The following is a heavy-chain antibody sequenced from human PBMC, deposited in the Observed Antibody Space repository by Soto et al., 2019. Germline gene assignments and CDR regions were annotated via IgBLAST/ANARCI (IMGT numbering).Heavy chain of an antibody. CDR2: IIPMYDSA. V-gene: IGHV1-69*06. J-gene: IGHJ4*02. CDR3: ATWRTYSGSYCFDY. D-gene: IGHD1-26*01. CDR1: GGTFKTYP. Sequence: QVQLVQSGAELKKLGSSVNVSGAASGGTFKTYPINWVRQAPGQGLEWIGQIIPMYDSANYAQRFQGRVTISADKSTNIAYMELSGLRSEDTALYYCATWRTYSGSYCFDYWGQGTLVSVSS.